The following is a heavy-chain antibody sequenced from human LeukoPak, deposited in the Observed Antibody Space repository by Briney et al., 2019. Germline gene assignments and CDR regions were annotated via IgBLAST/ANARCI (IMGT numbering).Heavy chain of an antibody. V-gene: IGHV3-30*01. CDR3: ARDGNDFWSGAYYMDV. CDR2: ISYDGSNK. D-gene: IGHD3-3*01. Sequence: GGSLRLSCAASGFTFSSYAMHWVRQAPGKGLEWVAVISYDGSNKYYADSVKGRFTISRDNSKNTQYLQMNSLRAEDTVVYYCARDGNDFWSGAYYMDVWGKGTTVTVSS. J-gene: IGHJ6*03. CDR1: GFTFSSYA.